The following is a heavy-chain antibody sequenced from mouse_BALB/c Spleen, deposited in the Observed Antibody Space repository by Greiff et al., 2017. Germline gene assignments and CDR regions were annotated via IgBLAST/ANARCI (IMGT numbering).Heavy chain of an antibody. CDR2: ISSGGSYT. D-gene: IGHD2-4*01. Sequence: EVKLMESGGDLVKPGGSLKLSCAASGFTFSSYGMSWVRQTPDKRLEWVATISSGGSYTYYPDSVKGRFTISRDNAKNTLYLQMSSLKSEDTAMYYCARQSYDYQYYFDYWGQGTTLTVSS. J-gene: IGHJ2*01. CDR3: ARQSYDYQYYFDY. CDR1: GFTFSSYG. V-gene: IGHV5-6*01.